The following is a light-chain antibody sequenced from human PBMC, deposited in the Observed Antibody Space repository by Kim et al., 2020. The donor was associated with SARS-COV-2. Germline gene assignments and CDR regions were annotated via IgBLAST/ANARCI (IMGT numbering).Light chain of an antibody. CDR1: SSNIGAGYD. CDR3: QSYDSSLRGV. V-gene: IGLV1-40*01. Sequence: QSVLTQPPSVSGAPGQRVTISCTGSSSNIGAGYDVHWYRQLPGTAPRLLIHTNNNRPSGVPDRFSGSKSGTSASLAITGLQAEDEADYYCQSYDSSLRGVFGGGTQLTVL. J-gene: IGLJ3*02. CDR2: TNN.